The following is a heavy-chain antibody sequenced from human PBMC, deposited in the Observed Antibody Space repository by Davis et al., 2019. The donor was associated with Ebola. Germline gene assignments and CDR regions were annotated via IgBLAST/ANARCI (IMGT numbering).Heavy chain of an antibody. D-gene: IGHD2-15*01. Sequence: ASVTVSCTASGYTFTAYSINWVRQAAGHGLEWLGWMDPNSGNTGYAQKFQGRVTMTRSTSISTASMELSSLRSEDTAVYYCARVVVLDYYYGMDVWGQGTTVTVSS. CDR2: MDPNSGNT. CDR3: ARVVVLDYYYGMDV. J-gene: IGHJ6*02. CDR1: GYTFTAYS. V-gene: IGHV1-8*02.